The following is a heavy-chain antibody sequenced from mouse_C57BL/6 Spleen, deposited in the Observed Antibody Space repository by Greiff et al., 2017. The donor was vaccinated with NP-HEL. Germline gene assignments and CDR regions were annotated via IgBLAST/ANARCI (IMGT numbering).Heavy chain of an antibody. CDR1: GFTFSDYG. CDR3: ARGAVLRAMDY. CDR2: ISSGSSTI. Sequence: DVQLVESGGGLVKPGGSLKLSCAASGFTFSDYGMHWVRQAPEKGLEWVAYISSGSSTIYYADTVKGRFTISRDNAKNTLFLQMTSLRSEDTAMYYCARGAVLRAMDYWGQGTSVTVSS. V-gene: IGHV5-17*01. J-gene: IGHJ4*01.